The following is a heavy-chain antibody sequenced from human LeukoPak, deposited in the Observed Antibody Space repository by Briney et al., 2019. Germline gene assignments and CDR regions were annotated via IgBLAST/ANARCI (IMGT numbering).Heavy chain of an antibody. V-gene: IGHV4-34*01. CDR3: ARGPSYDLWSGYSPDDMYYFDY. CDR1: GGSFSGYY. J-gene: IGHJ4*02. Sequence: SSETLSLTCAVFGGSFSGYYWSWIRQPPGKGLEWIGEINHSGSSNYNPSLKSRVTTSVDTSKNQFSLKLNSVTAADTAVYYCARGPSYDLWSGYSPDDMYYFDYWGQGTLVTVSS. D-gene: IGHD3-3*01. CDR2: INHSGSS.